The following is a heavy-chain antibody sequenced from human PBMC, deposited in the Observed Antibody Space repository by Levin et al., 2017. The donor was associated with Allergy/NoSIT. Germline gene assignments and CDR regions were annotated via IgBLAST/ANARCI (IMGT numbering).Heavy chain of an antibody. CDR3: ASRGYRD. Sequence: PSETLSLTCTVSGGSIRNSPYYWGWIRQPPGKGLEWIGSIYHSGSTYYNPSLKSRLTVSVDTSKNQFSLKLRSVTAADTAVYYCASRGYRDWGPGTRVTVSS. CDR1: GGSIRNSPYY. D-gene: IGHD1-26*01. J-gene: IGHJ4*02. V-gene: IGHV4-39*01. CDR2: IYHSGST.